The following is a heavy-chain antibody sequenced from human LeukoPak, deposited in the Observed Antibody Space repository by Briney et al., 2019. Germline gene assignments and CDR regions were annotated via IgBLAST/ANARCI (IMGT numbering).Heavy chain of an antibody. V-gene: IGHV3-30*01. Sequence: GGALRLSCAASGFTFSSYAMHWVRQAPGKGLEGVGVISYDGSNKYYADSVKGRFTISRDNSKNTLYLQMNSLRAEDTAVYYCARDSAIVVVPAHWFDPWGQGTLVTVSS. CDR1: GFTFSSYA. J-gene: IGHJ5*02. CDR3: ARDSAIVVVPAHWFDP. D-gene: IGHD2-2*01. CDR2: ISYDGSNK.